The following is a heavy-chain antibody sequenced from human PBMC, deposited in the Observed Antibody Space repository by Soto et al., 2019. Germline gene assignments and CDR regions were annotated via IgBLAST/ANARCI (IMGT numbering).Heavy chain of an antibody. D-gene: IGHD3-9*01. V-gene: IGHV1-69*06. J-gene: IGHJ4*02. CDR3: AREVYDIEVTLLDY. CDR1: GGTFSSYA. Sequence: QVQLVQSGAEVKNPGSSVKVSCKASGGTFSSYAISWVRQAPGQGLEWMGGIIPIFGTANYAQKFQGRVTITADKSTSTSYMELSSLRSEDTAVYYCAREVYDIEVTLLDYWGQGTLVTVSS. CDR2: IIPIFGTA.